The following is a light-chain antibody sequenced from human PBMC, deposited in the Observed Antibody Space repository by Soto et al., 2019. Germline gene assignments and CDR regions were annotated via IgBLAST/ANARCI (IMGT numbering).Light chain of an antibody. J-gene: IGKJ5*01. V-gene: IGKV4-1*01. CDR2: WAS. Sequence: DIVMTQSPDSLAVSLGERATINCKSSQTFFYTATNKNYLAWYQQKPGQPPKMLISWASTRESGVPDRFTGSGSGTDFTLTISNLQAEDVAVYYCQQYLSIPTFGQGTRLEI. CDR1: QTFFYTATNKNY. CDR3: QQYLSIPT.